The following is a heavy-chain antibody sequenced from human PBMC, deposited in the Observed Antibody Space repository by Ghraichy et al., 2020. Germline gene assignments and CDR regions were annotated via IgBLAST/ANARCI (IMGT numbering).Heavy chain of an antibody. Sequence: TLSLTCTVSGGSISSYYWSWIRQPAGKGLEWIGRIYTSGSTNYNPSLKSRVTMSVDTSKNQFSLKLSSVTAADTAVYYYARVAPESLIAAAAPYNWFDPWVQGTLVTVSS. CDR3: ARVAPESLIAAAAPYNWFDP. D-gene: IGHD6-13*01. V-gene: IGHV4-4*07. CDR1: GGSISSYY. CDR2: IYTSGST. J-gene: IGHJ5*02.